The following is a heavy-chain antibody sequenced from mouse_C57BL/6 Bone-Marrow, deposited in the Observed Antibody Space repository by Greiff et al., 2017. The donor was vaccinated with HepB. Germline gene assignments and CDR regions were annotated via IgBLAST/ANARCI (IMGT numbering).Heavy chain of an antibody. J-gene: IGHJ3*01. D-gene: IGHD2-2*01. Sequence: EVQLQQSGPELVKPGASVKISCKASGYTFTDYYMNWVKQSHGKSLEWIGDINPNNGGTSYNQKFKGKATLTVDKSSSTAYMELRSLTSEDSAVYYCARGDGYDGGSAYWGQGTLVNVSA. CDR1: GYTFTDYY. CDR3: ARGDGYDGGSAY. CDR2: INPNNGGT. V-gene: IGHV1-26*01.